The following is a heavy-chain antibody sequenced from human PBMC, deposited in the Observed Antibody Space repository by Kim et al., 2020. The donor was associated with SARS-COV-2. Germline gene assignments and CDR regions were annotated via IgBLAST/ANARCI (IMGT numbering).Heavy chain of an antibody. D-gene: IGHD3-9*01. J-gene: IGHJ6*02. CDR2: ISYDGSNK. Sequence: GGSLRLSCAASGFTFSSYGMHWVRQAPGKGLEWVAVISYDGSNKYYADSVKGRFTISRDNSKNTLYLQMNSLRAEDTAVYYCAKDIPKITIFPYGMDVWGQGTTVTVSS. CDR1: GFTFSSYG. CDR3: AKDIPKITIFPYGMDV. V-gene: IGHV3-30*18.